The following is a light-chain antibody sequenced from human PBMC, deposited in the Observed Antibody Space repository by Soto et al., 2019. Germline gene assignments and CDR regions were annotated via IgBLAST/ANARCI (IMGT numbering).Light chain of an antibody. CDR2: EVS. Sequence: QSALTQPASVSGSPGQSITISCTGTSSDVGGYNYVSWYQQHPGKAPKLMIYEVSNRPSGVSNRFSGSKSGNTASLTISGLQAEDEADYYCQVWDSSSDHWVFGGGTKLTVL. J-gene: IGLJ3*02. V-gene: IGLV2-14*01. CDR3: QVWDSSSDHWV. CDR1: SSDVGGYNY.